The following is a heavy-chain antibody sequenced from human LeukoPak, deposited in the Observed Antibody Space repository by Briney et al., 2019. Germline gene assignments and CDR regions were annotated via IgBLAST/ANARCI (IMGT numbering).Heavy chain of an antibody. D-gene: IGHD6-19*01. J-gene: IGHJ4*02. CDR2: IYSSGST. CDR3: ARRSGWDYYFDY. Sequence: SETLCLTCTVSGGSIRREYWSWIRQPPGKGRGWIGYIYSSGSTNYNPSLKSRVPISVNTPKNQFSLKLTAVTAADTALYYCARRSGWDYYFDYWGQGTLVTVSS. CDR1: GGSIRREY. V-gene: IGHV4-59*12.